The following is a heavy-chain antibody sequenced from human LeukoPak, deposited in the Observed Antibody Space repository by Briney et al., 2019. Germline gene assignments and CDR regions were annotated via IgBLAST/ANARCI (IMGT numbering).Heavy chain of an antibody. D-gene: IGHD2-2*01. J-gene: IGHJ3*02. V-gene: IGHV1-46*01. CDR3: AGDCSSTSCPKNAFDI. Sequence: ASVKVSCKASGYTFTSYYMHWVRQAPGQGLEWRGIINPSGGSTSYAQKFQGRVTMTRDTSTSTVYMELSSLRSEDTAVYYCAGDCSSTSCPKNAFDIWGQGTMVTVSS. CDR1: GYTFTSYY. CDR2: INPSGGST.